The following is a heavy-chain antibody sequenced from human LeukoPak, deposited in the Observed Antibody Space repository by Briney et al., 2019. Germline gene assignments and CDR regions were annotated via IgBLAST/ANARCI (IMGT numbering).Heavy chain of an antibody. Sequence: ASVKVSCKTSGYNFNRYTITRVRQAPGQGLEWMGWVSTSNGDTNYAEKFQGRVTMTTETVTKTAYMELRRLRSGDTAMYFCARVSDTSMVTPGFDSWGQGTLVTVSS. V-gene: IGHV1-18*01. J-gene: IGHJ4*02. D-gene: IGHD5-18*01. CDR1: GYNFNRYT. CDR2: VSTSNGDT. CDR3: ARVSDTSMVTPGFDS.